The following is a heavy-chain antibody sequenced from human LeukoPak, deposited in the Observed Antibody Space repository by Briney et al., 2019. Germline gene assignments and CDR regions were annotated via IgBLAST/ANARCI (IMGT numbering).Heavy chain of an antibody. CDR1: GYTFTSYG. CDR3: AGPRYEYVWGGYFDY. D-gene: IGHD3-16*01. Sequence: AAVKVSCKASGYTFTSYGISWVRQVPGQGLEWMGWISAYNGNTNYAQKLQGRVTMTTDTSTRTAYMELRSLTSDDTAVYYCAGPRYEYVWGGYFDYWGQGALVTVSS. V-gene: IGHV1-18*01. CDR2: ISAYNGNT. J-gene: IGHJ4*02.